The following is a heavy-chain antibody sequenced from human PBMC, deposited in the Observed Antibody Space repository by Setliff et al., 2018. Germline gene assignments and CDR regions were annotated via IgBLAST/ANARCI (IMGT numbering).Heavy chain of an antibody. CDR1: GASINSGHY. CDR2: IYHRGRK. CDR3: ATPGRDDLDSPFEPFDI. Sequence: SETLSLTCAVSGASINSGHYWGWIRQPPGKGLKWIATIYHRGRKYYNPSLQSRVSVSLDTSKNHFSLRLTSMTAADTAVYYCATPGRDDLDSPFEPFDIWGQVTMVTVSS. V-gene: IGHV4-38-2*01. D-gene: IGHD3-3*01. J-gene: IGHJ3*02.